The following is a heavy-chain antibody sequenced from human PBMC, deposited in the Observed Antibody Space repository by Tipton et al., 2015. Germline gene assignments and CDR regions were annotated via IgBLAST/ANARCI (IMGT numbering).Heavy chain of an antibody. J-gene: IGHJ6*02. V-gene: IGHV4-59*01. CDR2: ISYTDGA. CDR3: ARDLGQQLVGPYYFHYAMDV. Sequence: LRLSCSVSSDSISKYYWSWIRQPPGKGLEWIGYISYTDGAHYNPALESRVTISVDTSKNQFSLTLNSVAAADTAVYYCARDLGQQLVGPYYFHYAMDVWGQGTSVTVSS. D-gene: IGHD6-6*01. CDR1: SDSISKYY.